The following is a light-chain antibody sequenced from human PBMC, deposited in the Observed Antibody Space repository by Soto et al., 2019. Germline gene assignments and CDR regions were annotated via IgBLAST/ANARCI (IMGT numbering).Light chain of an antibody. CDR1: SNDVGSYNL. J-gene: IGLJ2*01. V-gene: IGLV2-23*01. Sequence: QSVLTRPASVSGSLGQSITISCTGTSNDVGSYNLVSWYQQHPGKAPRLMISEASKRPSGVSNRFSGSKSGNTASLTISGLQAADEADYYCCSYAGSITYVVFGGGTKLTVL. CDR3: CSYAGSITYVV. CDR2: EAS.